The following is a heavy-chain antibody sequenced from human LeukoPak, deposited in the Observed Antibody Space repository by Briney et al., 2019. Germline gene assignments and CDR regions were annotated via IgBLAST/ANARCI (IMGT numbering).Heavy chain of an antibody. V-gene: IGHV4-39*01. CDR2: IYYSGST. CDR3: ARLIAAAGILGY. D-gene: IGHD6-13*01. Sequence: PSETLSLTCTVSGGSISSSSYYWGWIRQPPGKGLEWFGSIYYSGSTYYNPSLKSRVTISVDPSKNQFSLKLSSVTAADTAVYYCARLIAAAGILGYWGQGTLVTVSS. CDR1: GGSISSSSYY. J-gene: IGHJ4*02.